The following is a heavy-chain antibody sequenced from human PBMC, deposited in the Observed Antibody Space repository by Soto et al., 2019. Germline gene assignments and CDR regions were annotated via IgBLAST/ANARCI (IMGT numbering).Heavy chain of an antibody. V-gene: IGHV3-21*01. CDR3: ARDHCSSTSCYSP. J-gene: IGHJ4*02. CDR2: ISSSSSYI. CDR1: GFSFSSYS. D-gene: IGHD2-2*01. Sequence: EVQLVESGGGLVKPGGARRLSCAASGFSFSSYSMNWVRQAPVKGLEWVSAISSSSSYIYYADSVKGRFTISRDNAKNSLYLQMNSLRAEDTAVYYCARDHCSSTSCYSPWGQGTLVTVSS.